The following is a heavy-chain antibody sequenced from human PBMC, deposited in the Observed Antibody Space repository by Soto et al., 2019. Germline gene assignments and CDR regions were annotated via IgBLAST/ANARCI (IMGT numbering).Heavy chain of an antibody. CDR1: GFPFSMFA. J-gene: IGHJ6*02. Sequence: GGSLRLSCAASGFPFSMFAMNWVRQAPGKGLEWVSGIGGSGGGTYYADSVKGRFTISRDDSRNMLYLEMNTLRGEDTAVYYCAKASGRVHYGMHVWGQGTTVTVSS. D-gene: IGHD3-10*01. CDR3: AKASGRVHYGMHV. CDR2: IGGSGGGT. V-gene: IGHV3-23*01.